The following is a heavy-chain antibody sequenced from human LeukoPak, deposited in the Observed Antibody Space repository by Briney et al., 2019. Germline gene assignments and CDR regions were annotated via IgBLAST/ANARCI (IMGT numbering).Heavy chain of an antibody. D-gene: IGHD5-12*01. CDR2: ISSSSSYI. Sequence: GGSLSLSCASSGXTFSSYSMNWVRQAPGKGLEWVSSISSSSSYIYYADSVKGRFTISRDNAKNSLYLQMNSLRAEDTAVYYCARPAGLRGEWGQGTLVTASS. V-gene: IGHV3-21*01. CDR3: ARPAGLRGE. CDR1: GXTFSSYS. J-gene: IGHJ4*02.